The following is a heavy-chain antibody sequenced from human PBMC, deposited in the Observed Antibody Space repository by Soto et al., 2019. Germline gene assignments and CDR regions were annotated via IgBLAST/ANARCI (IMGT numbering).Heavy chain of an antibody. CDR1: GYTFTSYG. CDR3: ARDSPGPGGWYAFDI. CDR2: ISAYNGNT. D-gene: IGHD6-19*01. V-gene: IGHV1-18*01. J-gene: IGHJ3*02. Sequence: ASVKVSCKASGYTFTSYGISWVRQAPGQGLEWMGWISAYNGNTNYAQKLQGRVTMTTDTSTSTAYMELRSLRSDDTAVYYCARDSPGPGGWYAFDIWGQGTMVTVSS.